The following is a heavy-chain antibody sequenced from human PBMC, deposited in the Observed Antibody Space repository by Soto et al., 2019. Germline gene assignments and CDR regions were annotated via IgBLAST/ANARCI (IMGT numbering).Heavy chain of an antibody. Sequence: QVQLQESGPGLVKPSETLSLTCTVSGGSISSYYWSWIRQPPGQGLEWIGYIYYSGSTNYNPSLKSRVAISVDTSKNQFSLKLSSVTAADTAVYYGARQGAYPGAFDIWGQGTMVTVSS. J-gene: IGHJ3*02. CDR2: IYYSGST. V-gene: IGHV4-59*08. CDR1: GGSISSYY. CDR3: ARQGAYPGAFDI. D-gene: IGHD2-2*02.